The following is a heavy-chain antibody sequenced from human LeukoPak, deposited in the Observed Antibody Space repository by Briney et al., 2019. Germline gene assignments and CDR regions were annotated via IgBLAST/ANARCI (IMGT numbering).Heavy chain of an antibody. CDR3: AREWSAFDI. V-gene: IGHV4-59*01. CDR1: GGSISIYY. D-gene: IGHD2-15*01. CDR2: IHYSGST. J-gene: IGHJ3*02. Sequence: PSETLSLTCTVSGGSISIYYWRWIRQPPGKGLEWIGYIHYSGSTYHNPSLKSRVTISVDTSKNQFSLRLNSVTAADTAVYYCAREWSAFDIWGQGTMVTVSS.